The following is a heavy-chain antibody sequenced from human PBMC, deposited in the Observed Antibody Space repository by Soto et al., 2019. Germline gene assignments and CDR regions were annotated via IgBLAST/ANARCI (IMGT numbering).Heavy chain of an antibody. V-gene: IGHV4-59*01. Sequence: SETLSLTCTVSGGSISSYYWSWIRQPPGKGLEWIGYIYYSGSTNYNPSLKSRVTISVDTSKNQLSLKLSSVTAADTAVYYCARLVGYCSSTSCYEEGYYYYGMDVWGQGTTVTVSS. CDR1: GGSISSYY. CDR2: IYYSGST. J-gene: IGHJ6*02. CDR3: ARLVGYCSSTSCYEEGYYYYGMDV. D-gene: IGHD2-2*01.